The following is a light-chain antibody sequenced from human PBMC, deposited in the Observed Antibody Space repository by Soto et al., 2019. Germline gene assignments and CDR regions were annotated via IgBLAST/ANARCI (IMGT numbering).Light chain of an antibody. Sequence: DIQMTQSPSTLSASVGDRVTITCRASQTISTWLAWYQQKPGKAPKLLIYDASTLHSGVPSRFSGSGSGTDFTLTISSLQPDDFASYYCQQYNSYSCTFGQGTTVEI. CDR2: DAS. CDR1: QTISTW. CDR3: QQYNSYSCT. V-gene: IGKV1-5*01. J-gene: IGKJ1*01.